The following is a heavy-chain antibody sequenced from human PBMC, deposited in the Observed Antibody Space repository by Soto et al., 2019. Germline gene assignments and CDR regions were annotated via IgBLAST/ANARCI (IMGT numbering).Heavy chain of an antibody. Sequence: GGSLRLSCSVAGFTVSDSMSWVRQAPGKGLECVSFIHSDGSTHYTDSVRGRFTISRDNSKNTLYLQMDRLRVDDTAVYFCARDASGPFDYWGQGTLVTVSS. J-gene: IGHJ4*02. D-gene: IGHD6-19*01. CDR1: GFTVSDS. V-gene: IGHV3-53*01. CDR2: IHSDGST. CDR3: ARDASGPFDY.